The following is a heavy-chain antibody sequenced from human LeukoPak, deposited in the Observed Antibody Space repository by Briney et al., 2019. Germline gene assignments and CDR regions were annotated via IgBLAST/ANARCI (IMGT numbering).Heavy chain of an antibody. V-gene: IGHV3-7*01. D-gene: IGHD5-12*01. CDR1: GFTFSSYW. CDR3: ARSRTVSGYDYVY. J-gene: IGHJ4*02. Sequence: GGSLRLSCAASGFTFSSYWMSWVRQAPGKGLEWVANIKQDGSEKYYVDSVKGRFTISRDNSKNTLYLQMNSLRTEDTAVYYCARSRTVSGYDYVYWGQGTLVTVSS. CDR2: IKQDGSEK.